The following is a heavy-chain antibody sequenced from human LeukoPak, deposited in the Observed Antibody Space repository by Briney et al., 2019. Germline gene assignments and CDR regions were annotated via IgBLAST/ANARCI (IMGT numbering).Heavy chain of an antibody. CDR1: GGTFSSYA. CDR2: IIPIFGIA. D-gene: IGHD3-22*01. J-gene: IGHJ4*02. Sequence: SVKVSCKAYGGTFSSYAISWVRQAPGQGLEWMGRIIPIFGIANYAQKFQGRVTITADKSTSTAYMELSSLRSEDTAVYYCARESSRIVVVIHVNYFDYWGQGTLVTVSS. CDR3: ARESSRIVVVIHVNYFDY. V-gene: IGHV1-69*04.